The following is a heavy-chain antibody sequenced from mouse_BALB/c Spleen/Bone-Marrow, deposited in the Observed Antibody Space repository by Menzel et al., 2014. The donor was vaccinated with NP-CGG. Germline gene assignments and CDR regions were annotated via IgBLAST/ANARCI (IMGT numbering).Heavy chain of an antibody. V-gene: IGHV1-82*01. CDR3: ARRGGNPSFDY. Sequence: VKVVESGPELVKPGASVKISCKASGYAFSSSWMNWVKQRPGQGLEWIGRIYPGDGDTNYNGKFKGKATLTADKSSSTAYMQLSSLTSVDSAVYFCARRGGNPSFDYWGQGTTLTVSS. CDR1: GYAFSSSW. J-gene: IGHJ2*01. CDR2: IYPGDGDT. D-gene: IGHD2-1*01.